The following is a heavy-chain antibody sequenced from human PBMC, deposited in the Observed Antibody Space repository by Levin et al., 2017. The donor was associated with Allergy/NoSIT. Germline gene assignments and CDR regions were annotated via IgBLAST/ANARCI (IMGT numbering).Heavy chain of an antibody. V-gene: IGHV3-13*04. CDR1: GFTFSSYD. CDR3: ARGTLGYCSSTSCYENAFDI. Sequence: GGSLRLSCAASGFTFSSYDMHWVRQATGKGLEWVSAIGTAGDTYYPGSVKGRFTISRENAKNSLYLQMNSLRAGDTAVYYCARGTLGYCSSTSCYENAFDIWGQGTMVTVSS. CDR2: IGTAGDT. D-gene: IGHD2-2*01. J-gene: IGHJ3*02.